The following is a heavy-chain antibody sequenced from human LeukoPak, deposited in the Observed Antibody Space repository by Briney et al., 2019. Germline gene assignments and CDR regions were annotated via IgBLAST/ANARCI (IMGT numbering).Heavy chain of an antibody. CDR2: IYYSGST. Sequence: SETLSLTCTVSGGSVSSGSYYWSWIRQPPGKGLEWIGYIYYSGSTNYNPSLKSRVTISVDTSKNQFSLKLSSVTAADTVVYYCARHPGPVDFFDSWGQGTLVTVSS. CDR1: GGSVSSGSYY. J-gene: IGHJ4*02. V-gene: IGHV4-61*01. D-gene: IGHD2-8*02. CDR3: ARHPGPVDFFDS.